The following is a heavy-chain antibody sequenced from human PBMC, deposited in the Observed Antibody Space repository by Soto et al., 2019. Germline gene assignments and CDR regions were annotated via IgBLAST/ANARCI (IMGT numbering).Heavy chain of an antibody. D-gene: IGHD3-10*01. Sequence: PGESLKISCKGSGYSFIDYWIGWVRQVPGKGLEWMGVIYPGDSDTRYSPSFQGHVTISADKSISTAYLQWSTLKASDTAMYYCARQRITMVRTFSGMDVWGQGTTVTVSS. CDR3: ARQRITMVRTFSGMDV. CDR2: IYPGDSDT. CDR1: GYSFIDYW. J-gene: IGHJ6*02. V-gene: IGHV5-51*01.